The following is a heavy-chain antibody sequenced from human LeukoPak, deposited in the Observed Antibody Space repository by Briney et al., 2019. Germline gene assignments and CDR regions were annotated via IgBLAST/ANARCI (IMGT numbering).Heavy chain of an antibody. CDR1: GYTFTSYD. J-gene: IGHJ4*02. D-gene: IGHD3-3*01. V-gene: IGHV1-8*03. CDR3: ARVRAGNYDFRSGYSTPSYYFDY. Sequence: GASVKVSCKASGYTFTSYDVNWVRQATGQGLEWMGWMNPSSGNTGYAQKFQGRVTITRNTSISTSYMELSSLRSEDTAVYYCARVRAGNYDFRSGYSTPSYYFDYWGQGTLVTVSS. CDR2: MNPSSGNT.